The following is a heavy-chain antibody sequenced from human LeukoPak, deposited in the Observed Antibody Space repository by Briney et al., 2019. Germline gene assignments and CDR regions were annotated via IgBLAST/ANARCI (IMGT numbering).Heavy chain of an antibody. J-gene: IGHJ4*02. Sequence: GSSVKLSCKASGGTFSSYAISWVRQAPGQGLERMGGIIPIFGTANYAQKFQGRVTITTDESTSTAYMELSSLRSEDTAVYYCATQRGDSSGYYGGYWGQGTLVTVSS. V-gene: IGHV1-69*05. D-gene: IGHD3-22*01. CDR2: IIPIFGTA. CDR3: ATQRGDSSGYYGGY. CDR1: GGTFSSYA.